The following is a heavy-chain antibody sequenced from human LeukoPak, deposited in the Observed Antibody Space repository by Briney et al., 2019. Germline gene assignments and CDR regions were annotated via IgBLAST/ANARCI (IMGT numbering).Heavy chain of an antibody. CDR2: INPGGGST. CDR3: ARHTMVRGVERAFDI. Sequence: ASVKVSCKASGYTFTSYYMHWVRQAPGQGLEWMGIINPGGGSTSYAQKFQGRVTMTRDTSTSTVYMELSSLRSEDTAVYYCARHTMVRGVERAFDIWGQGTMVTVSS. J-gene: IGHJ3*02. V-gene: IGHV1-46*01. CDR1: GYTFTSYY. D-gene: IGHD3-10*01.